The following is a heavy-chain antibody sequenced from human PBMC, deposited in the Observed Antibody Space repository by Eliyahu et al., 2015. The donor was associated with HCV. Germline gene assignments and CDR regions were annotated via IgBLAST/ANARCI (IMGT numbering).Heavy chain of an antibody. CDR2: IHYSGST. J-gene: IGHJ5*02. CDR1: GGSITTYY. CDR3: ASGGGGIAVTGTGGWFDP. Sequence: QVQLQESGPGLVKPSETLSLTCTVSGGSITTYYWSWIRXPPGKGLXWVGYIHYSGSTNYNPSLKSRVTISVDTSKNQFSLRLTSVTAADTAMYYCASGGGGIAVTGTGGWFDPWGQGTLVTVSS. V-gene: IGHV4-59*01. D-gene: IGHD6-19*01.